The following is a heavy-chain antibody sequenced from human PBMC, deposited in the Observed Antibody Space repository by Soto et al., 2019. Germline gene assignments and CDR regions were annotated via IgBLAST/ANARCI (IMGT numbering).Heavy chain of an antibody. CDR3: GRLTSYDFSRMDV. J-gene: IGHJ6*02. CDR2: MNPNSGNT. Sequence: ASVKVSCKASGYTFTSYDINWVRQATGQGLEWMGWMNPNSGNTGYAQKFQGRVTMTRNTSISTADMELSSLEASDSAMYYCGRLTSYDFSRMDVWGQGTTVTVSS. V-gene: IGHV1-8*01. D-gene: IGHD3-3*01. CDR1: GYTFTSYD.